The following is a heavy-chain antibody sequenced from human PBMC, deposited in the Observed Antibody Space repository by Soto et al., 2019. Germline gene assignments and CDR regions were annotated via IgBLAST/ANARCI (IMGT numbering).Heavy chain of an antibody. CDR1: GFTFSSYA. Sequence: GGSLRLSCAASGFTFSSYAMSWVRQAPGKGLEWVSAISGSGGSTYYADSVKGRFTISRDNSKNTLYLQMNSLRAEDTAVYYCAKDHDVVVPAAILSWFDPWGQGTLVTVSS. CDR3: AKDHDVVVPAAILSWFDP. CDR2: ISGSGGST. V-gene: IGHV3-23*01. J-gene: IGHJ5*02. D-gene: IGHD2-2*01.